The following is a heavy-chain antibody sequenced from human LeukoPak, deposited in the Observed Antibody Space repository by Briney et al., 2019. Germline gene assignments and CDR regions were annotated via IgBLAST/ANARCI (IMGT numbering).Heavy chain of an antibody. CDR2: ISPYNGDT. D-gene: IGHD4-11*01. CDR1: GYTFTTYG. CDR3: ARGPSFSNSLYYYYYYMDV. J-gene: IGHJ6*03. V-gene: IGHV1-18*01. Sequence: ASVKVSCKASGYTFTTYGISWVRQAPGQGLEWVGWISPYNGDTNYAQKLQSRVTMTTDTSTSTAYMELRSLRADDTAVYFCARGPSFSNSLYYYYYYMDVWAKGTAVTVSS.